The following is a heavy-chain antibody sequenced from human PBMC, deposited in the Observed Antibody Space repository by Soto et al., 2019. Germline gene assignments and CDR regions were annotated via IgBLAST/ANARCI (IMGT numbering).Heavy chain of an antibody. CDR2: INPSGGST. CDR1: GYTFTSYY. D-gene: IGHD1-26*01. V-gene: IGHV1-46*01. J-gene: IGHJ3*02. Sequence: ASVKVSCKASGYTFTSYYMHWVRQAPGQGLEWMGIINPSGGSTSYAQKFQGRVTMTRDTSTSTVYMELSSLRSEDTAVYYCTRSGSYYGGMGNAFDIWGQGTMVTVSS. CDR3: TRSGSYYGGMGNAFDI.